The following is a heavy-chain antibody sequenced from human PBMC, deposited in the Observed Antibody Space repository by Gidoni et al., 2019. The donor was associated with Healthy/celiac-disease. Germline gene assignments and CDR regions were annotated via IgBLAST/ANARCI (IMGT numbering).Heavy chain of an antibody. CDR2: IKSKTDGGTT. V-gene: IGHV3-15*01. J-gene: IGHJ6*03. D-gene: IGHD3-3*01. CDR3: TTSPYYDFWSGRYYYYYYMDV. CDR1: GFN. Sequence: EVQMGESGGGLVKPGGSLRLSGAASGFNPGKGLEWVGGIKSKTDGGTTDYAAPVKGRFTISRDDSKNTLYLQMNSLKTEDTAVYYCTTSPYYDFWSGRYYYYYYMDVWGKGTTVTVSS.